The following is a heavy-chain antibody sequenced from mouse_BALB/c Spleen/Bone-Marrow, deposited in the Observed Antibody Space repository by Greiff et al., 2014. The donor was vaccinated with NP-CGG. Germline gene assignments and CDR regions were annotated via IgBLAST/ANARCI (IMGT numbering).Heavy chain of an antibody. CDR3: ARGRFAY. V-gene: IGHV1-7*01. J-gene: IGHJ3*01. Sequence: VQLQQSGAEPAKPGASVKMSCKASGYTFTSYWMHWVKQRPGQGLEWIGYINPSTGYTEYNQKFKDKATLTADKSSSTAYMQLSSLTSEDSAVYFCARGRFAYWGQGTLVTVSA. CDR1: GYTFTSYW. CDR2: INPSTGYT.